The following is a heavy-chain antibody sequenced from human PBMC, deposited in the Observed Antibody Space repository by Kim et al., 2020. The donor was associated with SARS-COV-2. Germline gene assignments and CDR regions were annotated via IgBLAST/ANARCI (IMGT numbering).Heavy chain of an antibody. V-gene: IGHV3-21*01. CDR2: ISSSSSYI. CDR1: GFTFSSYS. J-gene: IGHJ6*02. D-gene: IGHD3-10*01. Sequence: GGSLRLSCAASGFTFSSYSMNWVRQAPGKGLEWVSSISSSSSYIYYADSVKGRFTISRDNAKNSLYLQMNSLRAEDTAVYYCASKQGSLLKSYYGMDVWGQGTTVTVSS. CDR3: ASKQGSLLKSYYGMDV.